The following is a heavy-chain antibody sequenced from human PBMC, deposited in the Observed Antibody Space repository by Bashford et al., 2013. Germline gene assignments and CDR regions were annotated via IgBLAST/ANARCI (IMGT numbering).Heavy chain of an antibody. CDR1: GGSISSYY. D-gene: IGHD4-23*01. CDR3: AGLNDYGGNMRPGYFDY. CDR2: IYYSGST. J-gene: IGHJ4*03. Sequence: SETLSLTCTVSGGSISSYYWSWIRQPPGKGLEWIGYIYYSGSTNYNPSLKSRVTISVDTSKNQFSLKLSSVTAADTAVYYCAGLNDYGGNMRPGYFDYVGPGTLVTVSS. V-gene: IGHV4-59*08.